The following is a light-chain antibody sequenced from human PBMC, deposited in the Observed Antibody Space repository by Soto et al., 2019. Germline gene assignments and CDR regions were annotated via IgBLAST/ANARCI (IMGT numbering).Light chain of an antibody. J-gene: IGKJ2*01. V-gene: IGKV3-15*01. CDR1: QSVSSN. CDR2: GAS. CDR3: QQYNNWRYT. Sequence: EIVMTQSPATLSVSPGERATLSCRASQSVSSNLAWYQQKPGQAPRLLIYGASTRATGIPARFSVSGSGTEFTLTISSLHSEDFAVYYCQQYNNWRYTFGQGTKLEIK.